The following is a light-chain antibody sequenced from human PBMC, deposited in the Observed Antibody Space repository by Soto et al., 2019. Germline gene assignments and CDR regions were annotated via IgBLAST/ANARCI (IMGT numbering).Light chain of an antibody. J-gene: IGKJ1*01. CDR2: GAS. CDR1: QSVSSSY. V-gene: IGKV3-20*01. Sequence: EIVLTQSPGTLSLSPWERATLSCRASQSVSSSYLAWYQQKPGQAPRLLIYGASSRATGIPDRFSGSGSGTDFTLTISRLEPEDFAVYYCQQYGSSHRTFGQGTKVDIK. CDR3: QQYGSSHRT.